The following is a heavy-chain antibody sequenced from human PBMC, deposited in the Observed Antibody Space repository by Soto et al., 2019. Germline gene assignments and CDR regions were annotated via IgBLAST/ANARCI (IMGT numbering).Heavy chain of an antibody. J-gene: IGHJ4*02. V-gene: IGHV4-61*01. CDR2: VYYTGST. D-gene: IGHD5-18*01. CDR1: GGSVSRGSYY. Sequence: SETLSLTCSVSGGSVSRGSYYWNWIRQPPGKGLEWIGYVYYTGSTHSNPALKSRVTISVDASKNQFSLRLTSVTAADTAVYFCARADTALDYWGQVTLVTVSS. CDR3: ARADTALDY.